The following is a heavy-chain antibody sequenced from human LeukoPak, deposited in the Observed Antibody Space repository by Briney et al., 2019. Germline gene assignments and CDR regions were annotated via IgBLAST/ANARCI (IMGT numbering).Heavy chain of an antibody. Sequence: GGSLRLSCTASGFSFSGHWMHWARQLPGKGLVWVSRISPTRSTTSYADSVKGRFTVSRDNAKNTLYLQVNNLRAKDTAVYYCARGPNSNWSGLDFWGQGTLLTVSS. CDR1: GFSFSGHW. J-gene: IGHJ4*02. V-gene: IGHV3-74*01. CDR2: ISPTRSTT. CDR3: ARGPNSNWSGLDF. D-gene: IGHD6-6*01.